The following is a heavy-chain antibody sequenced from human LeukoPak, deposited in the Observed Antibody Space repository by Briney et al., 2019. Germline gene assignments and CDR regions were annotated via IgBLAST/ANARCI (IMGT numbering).Heavy chain of an antibody. CDR2: IYTSGST. J-gene: IGHJ4*02. CDR3: AGGGSGWPTSVVVDY. D-gene: IGHD6-19*01. CDR1: GGSISSGSYY. Sequence: SETLSLTCTVSGGSISSGSYYWSWVRQPAGKGLEWIGRIYTSGSTNYIPSLKSRVTISLDTSKDQFSLKLSSVTAADTAVYYCAGGGSGWPTSVVVDYWGQGTLVTVSS. V-gene: IGHV4-61*02.